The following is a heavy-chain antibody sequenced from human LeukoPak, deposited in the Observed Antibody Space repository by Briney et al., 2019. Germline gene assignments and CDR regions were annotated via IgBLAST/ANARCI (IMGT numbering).Heavy chain of an antibody. CDR2: ISGSGDSA. D-gene: IGHD3-22*01. V-gene: IGHV3-23*01. Sequence: GGSLRLSCAASGFTFSNYAMSWVRQAPGKGLEWVSVISGSGDSAYYADSVEGRFTISRDNPKNTLYLQMNSLRAEDTAVYYCAKDHSTGYYYFDYWGQGTLVTVSS. CDR3: AKDHSTGYYYFDY. CDR1: GFTFSNYA. J-gene: IGHJ4*02.